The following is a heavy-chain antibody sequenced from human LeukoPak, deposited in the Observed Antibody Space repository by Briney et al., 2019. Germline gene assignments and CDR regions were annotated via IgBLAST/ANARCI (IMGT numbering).Heavy chain of an antibody. CDR2: INPNSGGT. V-gene: IGHV1-2*02. J-gene: IGHJ5*02. Sequence: APVKVSCEASGYTFTGYYMHWVRQAPGQGLEWMGWINPNSGGTNYAQKFQGRVTMTRDTSISTAYMELSRLRSDDTAVYYCARAGASEELLLFGESRNWFDPWGQGTLVTVSS. D-gene: IGHD3-10*01. CDR1: GYTFTGYY. CDR3: ARAGASEELLLFGESRNWFDP.